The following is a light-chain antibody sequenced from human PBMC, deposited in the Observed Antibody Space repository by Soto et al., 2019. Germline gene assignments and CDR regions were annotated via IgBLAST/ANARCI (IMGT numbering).Light chain of an antibody. CDR1: SSDVGRYNS. J-gene: IGLJ2*01. CDR3: SSYTSTSTLVA. V-gene: IGLV2-14*01. CDR2: NVD. Sequence: QSALTQPASVSGSPGQSITLSFAGTSSDVGRYNSVSWYQQHPGKAPKLLIYNVDNRPSGVSNRFSGSKSGNTASLTISGLQADDEADYYCSSYTSTSTLVAFGGGTKLTVL.